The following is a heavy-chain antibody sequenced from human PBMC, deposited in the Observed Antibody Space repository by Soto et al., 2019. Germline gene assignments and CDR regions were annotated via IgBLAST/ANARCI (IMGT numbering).Heavy chain of an antibody. CDR1: GYSFTSYW. D-gene: IGHD3-10*01. CDR2: IDPSDSYT. J-gene: IGHJ6*02. CDR3: ARLDYRVYYYYGMDV. Sequence: GESLKISCKGSGYSFTSYWISWVRQVPGRGLEWMGRIDPSDSYTNYSPSFQGHVTISADKSISTAYLQWSSLKASDTAMYYCARLDYRVYYYYGMDVWGQGTTVTVSS. V-gene: IGHV5-10-1*01.